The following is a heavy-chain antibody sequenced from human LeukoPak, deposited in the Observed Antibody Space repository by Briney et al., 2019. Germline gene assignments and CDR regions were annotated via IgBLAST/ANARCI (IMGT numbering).Heavy chain of an antibody. CDR1: GGSISSYY. CDR3: ARLSDGFNSSYWFDR. D-gene: IGHD2/OR15-2a*01. Sequence: SETLSLTCTVSGGSISSYYWTWIRQPPGKGLEWIGYIYSSGRTNYNPSLKSQVTMSVDTSKNQFSLKVISVTAADTAVYYCARLSDGFNSSYWFDRWGQGTLVTVSS. J-gene: IGHJ5*02. V-gene: IGHV4-4*09. CDR2: IYSSGRT.